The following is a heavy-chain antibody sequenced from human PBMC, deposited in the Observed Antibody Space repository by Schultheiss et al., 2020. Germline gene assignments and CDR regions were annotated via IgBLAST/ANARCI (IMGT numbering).Heavy chain of an antibody. D-gene: IGHD2-15*01. J-gene: IGHJ1*01. V-gene: IGHV4-31*03. CDR2: IYYSGST. CDR3: ARGRGVVAVQEYFQH. Sequence: SETLSLTCTVSGGSISSGGYYWSWIRQHPGKGLEWIGYIYYSGSTYYNPSLKSRVTISVDTSKNQFSPKLSSVTAADTAVYYCARGRGVVAVQEYFQHWGQGTLVTVSS. CDR1: GGSISSGGYY.